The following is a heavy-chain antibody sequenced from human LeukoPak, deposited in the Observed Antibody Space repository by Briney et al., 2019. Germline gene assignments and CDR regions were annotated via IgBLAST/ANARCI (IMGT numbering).Heavy chain of an antibody. CDR2: MNPNSGNT. D-gene: IGHD6-6*01. CDR1: GYTFTSYD. Sequence: ASVKVSCKASGYTFTSYDINWVRQATGQGLEWMGWMNPNSGNTGYAQKFQGRVTITRNTSISTAYMELSSLRSEDTAVYYCARVTTQKGGSSPNYWGQGTLVTVCS. J-gene: IGHJ4*02. CDR3: ARVTTQKGGSSPNY. V-gene: IGHV1-8*03.